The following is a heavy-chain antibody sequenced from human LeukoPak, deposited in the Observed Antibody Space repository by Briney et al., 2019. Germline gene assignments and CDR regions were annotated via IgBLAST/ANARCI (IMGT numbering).Heavy chain of an antibody. D-gene: IGHD2-15*01. CDR3: ARDPGCSGGSCYSSFDY. Sequence: PGGSLRLSCAASGFIFSSYEMNWVRQAPGKGLEWVSYISSSGSTIYYADSVKGRFTISRDNAKNSLYLQMNSLRAEDTAVYYCARDPGCSGGSCYSSFDYWGQGTLVTVSS. V-gene: IGHV3-48*03. CDR1: GFIFSSYE. J-gene: IGHJ4*02. CDR2: ISSSGSTI.